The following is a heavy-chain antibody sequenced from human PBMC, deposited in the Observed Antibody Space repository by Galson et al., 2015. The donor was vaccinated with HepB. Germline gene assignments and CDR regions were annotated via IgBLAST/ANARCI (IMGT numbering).Heavy chain of an antibody. CDR3: AKGVLRYFDWLLPNGGGYYFDY. D-gene: IGHD3-9*01. J-gene: IGHJ4*02. CDR1: GFTFSSYA. Sequence: SLRLSCAASGFTFSSYAMSWVRQAPGKGLEWVSAISGSGSSTYYADSVKGRFTISRDNSKNTLYLQMNSLRAEDTAVYYCAKGVLRYFDWLLPNGGGYYFDYWGQGTLVTVSS. V-gene: IGHV3-23*01. CDR2: ISGSGSST.